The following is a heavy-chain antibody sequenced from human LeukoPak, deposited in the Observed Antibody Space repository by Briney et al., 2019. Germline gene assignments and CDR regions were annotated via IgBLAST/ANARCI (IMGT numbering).Heavy chain of an antibody. CDR3: ARYRGNSNGGFDP. J-gene: IGHJ5*02. D-gene: IGHD4-23*01. CDR2: IYNSGGT. V-gene: IGHV4-59*01. Sequence: SETLSLTCTVSAGSISSYYGSWIRQPPGKGLESIGNIYNSGGTNYNPSLKSRVTTSVDTSKNQFSLKLTSVTAADTAVYYCARYRGNSNGGFDPWGQGTLVTVSS. CDR1: AGSISSYY.